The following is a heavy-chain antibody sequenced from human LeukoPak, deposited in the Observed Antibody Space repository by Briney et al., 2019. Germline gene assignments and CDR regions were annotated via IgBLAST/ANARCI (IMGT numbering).Heavy chain of an antibody. CDR1: GGSISRSSYY. CDR2: IFYSGST. CDR3: ASRLDSETGGVNFDY. V-gene: IGHV4-39*01. Sequence: PSETLSLTCTVSGGSISRSSYYWGWIRQPPGKGLEWIGSIFYSGSTYYNPSLKSRVTISVDTSKNQFSLKLSSVTAADTAVYYCASRLDSETGGVNFDYWGQGTLVTVSS. J-gene: IGHJ4*02. D-gene: IGHD3-22*01.